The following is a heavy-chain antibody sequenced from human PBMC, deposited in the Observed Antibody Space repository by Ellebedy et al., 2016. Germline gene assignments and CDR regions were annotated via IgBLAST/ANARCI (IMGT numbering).Heavy chain of an antibody. CDR1: GGTFSSYA. Sequence: ASVKVSCKASGGTFSSYAINWVRQAPGQGLEWMGRIIPILSITNYAQKFQGRVTITADKSTSTAYMELSSLRSEDTAIYYCARAPPPRGDRSADAFDIWGQGTMVTVST. V-gene: IGHV1-69*04. CDR2: IIPILSIT. CDR3: ARAPPPRGDRSADAFDI. J-gene: IGHJ3*02. D-gene: IGHD7-27*01.